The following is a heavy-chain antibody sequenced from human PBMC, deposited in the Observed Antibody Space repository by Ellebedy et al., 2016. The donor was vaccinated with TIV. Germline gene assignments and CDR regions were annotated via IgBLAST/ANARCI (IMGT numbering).Heavy chain of an antibody. Sequence: MPSETLSLTCTVSGGSISSYYWSWIRQHPGKGLEWIGYIYYSGSTYYNPSLKSRVTISVDTSKNQFSLKLSSVTAADTAVYYCARSELGGGYVPFDYWGQGTLVTVSS. V-gene: IGHV4-59*06. CDR3: ARSELGGGYVPFDY. D-gene: IGHD5-12*01. CDR1: GGSISSYY. CDR2: IYYSGST. J-gene: IGHJ4*02.